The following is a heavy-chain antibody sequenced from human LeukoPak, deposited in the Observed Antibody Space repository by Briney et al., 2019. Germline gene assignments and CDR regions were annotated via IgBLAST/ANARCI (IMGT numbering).Heavy chain of an antibody. J-gene: IGHJ3*02. CDR3: ARSFRSRYDAFDI. V-gene: IGHV4-34*01. CDR2: INHSGST. Sequence: SETLSLTCAVYGGSFSGYYWSWIRQPPGKGPEWIGEINHSGSTNYNPSLKSRVTISVDTSKNQFSLKLSSVTAADTAVYYCARSFRSRYDAFDIWGQGTMVTVSS. D-gene: IGHD6-13*01. CDR1: GGSFSGYY.